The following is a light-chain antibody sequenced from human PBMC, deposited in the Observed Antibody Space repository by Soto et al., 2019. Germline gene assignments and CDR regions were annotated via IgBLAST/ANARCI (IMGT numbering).Light chain of an antibody. CDR2: GIS. J-gene: IGKJ1*01. CDR3: EQYGSSPRT. CDR1: QSVISNY. V-gene: IGKV3-20*01. Sequence: EIVLTQSPGTLSLSPGGRATLSCRASQSVISNYFAWYQQKPGQAPRLLIYGISTRATGVPDRFSGSGSGTDFTLTISRLEPEYFAVYYCEQYGSSPRTFGQGTKVDIK.